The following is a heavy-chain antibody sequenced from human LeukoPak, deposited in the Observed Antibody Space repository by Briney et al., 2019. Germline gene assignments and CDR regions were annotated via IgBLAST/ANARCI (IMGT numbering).Heavy chain of an antibody. CDR3: ARGKQGNYYYDSSAYDY. V-gene: IGHV1-2*02. CDR2: INPESDDT. Sequence: ASVKVSCKASGHTFTDYYMHWVRQAPGQGLEWMAWINPESDDTNYVENFQGRVTMTRDTSISTAYMELSSLRSDDTAVYYCARGKQGNYYYDSSAYDYWGQGTLVTVSS. D-gene: IGHD3-22*01. J-gene: IGHJ4*02. CDR1: GHTFTDYY.